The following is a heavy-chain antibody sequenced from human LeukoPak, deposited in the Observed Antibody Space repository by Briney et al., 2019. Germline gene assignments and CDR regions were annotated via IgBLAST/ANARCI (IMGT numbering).Heavy chain of an antibody. Sequence: ASVTVSCKSSGYTFTGYYLHWVRQAPGQGLEWMGWISPNSGGTHYAQKFQGRVTMTRDTSISTAYMELSRLTSDDTAVFYCARDSSGSYLDYWGQGTLVTVSS. V-gene: IGHV1-2*02. CDR1: GYTFTGYY. D-gene: IGHD1-26*01. CDR2: ISPNSGGT. J-gene: IGHJ4*02. CDR3: ARDSSGSYLDY.